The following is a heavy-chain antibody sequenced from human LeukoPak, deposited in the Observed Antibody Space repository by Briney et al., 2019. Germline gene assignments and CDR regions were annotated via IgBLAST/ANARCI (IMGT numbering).Heavy chain of an antibody. D-gene: IGHD6-6*01. CDR2: IYYSGSA. CDR1: GGSVSSIRYF. V-gene: IGHV4-39*01. CDR3: ARHSLYSSSSGLNY. Sequence: PSETLSLTCGVSGGSVSSIRYFWGWIRQPPGKGLQWIGSIYYSGSAYYNPSLQSRVAISVDTSRNQFSLKLTSVTAADTAVYYCARHSLYSSSSGLNYWGQGTLVTVSS. J-gene: IGHJ4*02.